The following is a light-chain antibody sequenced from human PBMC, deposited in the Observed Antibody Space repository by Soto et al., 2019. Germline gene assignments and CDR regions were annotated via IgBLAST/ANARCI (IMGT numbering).Light chain of an antibody. J-gene: IGKJ1*01. CDR2: GAS. CDR3: QQYGSSPWT. V-gene: IGKV3-20*01. Sequence: IVVTHSPGTLSMSPGERATLSCRASQSVSSNYLAWYQQKPGQAPRPLIYGASSRATGIPDRFSGSGAGTDFTLTISRLESEDFAVYYCQQYGSSPWTFGQGTKV. CDR1: QSVSSNY.